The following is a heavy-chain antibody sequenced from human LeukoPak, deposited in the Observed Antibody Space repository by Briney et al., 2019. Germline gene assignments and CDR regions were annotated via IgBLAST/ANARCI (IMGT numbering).Heavy chain of an antibody. Sequence: SQTFSLTCGISGDSVSSDSAAWNWIRQSPSRGLEWLGRTYYRSKWFINYAPSVKSRIIINPDTPKNQVSLQLNSVTPEDTAVYYCTRSDCSSGRCPGFDNWGQGTLVTVSS. CDR3: TRSDCSSGRCPGFDN. D-gene: IGHD6-19*01. CDR2: TYYRSKWFI. V-gene: IGHV6-1*01. J-gene: IGHJ4*02. CDR1: GDSVSSDSAA.